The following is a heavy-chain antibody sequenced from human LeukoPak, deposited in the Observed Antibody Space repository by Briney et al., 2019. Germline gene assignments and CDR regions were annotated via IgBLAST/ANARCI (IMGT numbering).Heavy chain of an antibody. CDR2: IYYSGST. CDR1: GFTFSSYSMN. CDR3: ARQMATVPRS. J-gene: IGHJ5*02. V-gene: IGHV4-39*01. Sequence: GSLRLSCAASGFTFSSYSMNWVRQAPGKGLEWIGSIYYSGSTYYNPSLKSRVTISVDTPKNQFSLKLSSVTAADTAVYYCARQMATVPRSWGQGTLVTVSS. D-gene: IGHD4-17*01.